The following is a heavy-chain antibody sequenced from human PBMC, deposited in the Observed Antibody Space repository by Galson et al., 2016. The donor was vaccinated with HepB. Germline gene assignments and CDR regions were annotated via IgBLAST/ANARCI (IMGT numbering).Heavy chain of an antibody. J-gene: IGHJ4*02. D-gene: IGHD6-13*01. CDR3: AKDKSRSWSLEN. V-gene: IGHV1-18*01. Sequence: SVKVSCKASGYTFSTYAISWVRQAPGQGLEWMGWISGYNGNTNYAQNLQGRVTVTTDTSTGATYMELRSLRSDDTAVYYCAKDKSRSWSLENWGQGTLVTVSS. CDR2: ISGYNGNT. CDR1: GYTFSTYA.